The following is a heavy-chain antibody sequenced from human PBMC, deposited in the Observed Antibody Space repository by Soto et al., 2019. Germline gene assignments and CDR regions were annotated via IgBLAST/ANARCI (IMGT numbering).Heavy chain of an antibody. Sequence: SETLSLTCAVYGGSFSGDHWSWIRGSPGKGLAWFGALNLSGSTNYNPSLKSRVTISVDTSKNQFSLKLSSVTAADTAVYYCARGEKGITIFGVVTGGPYYYYGMDVWGQGTTVT. D-gene: IGHD3-3*01. CDR3: ARGEKGITIFGVVTGGPYYYYGMDV. J-gene: IGHJ6*02. CDR1: GGSFSGDH. V-gene: IGHV4-34*01. CDR2: LNLSGST.